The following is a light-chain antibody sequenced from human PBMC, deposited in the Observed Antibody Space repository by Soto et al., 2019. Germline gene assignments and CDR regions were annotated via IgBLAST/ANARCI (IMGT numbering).Light chain of an antibody. Sequence: DIQRTQSPSSLSASVGDRVTITCQASQDISNYLNWYQQKPGKAPTLLIYDASNLETGVPSRFSGSGSGTHFTFTITSLQPEDFATYYCQQSYSTPITFGQRTRLEIK. J-gene: IGKJ5*01. CDR2: DAS. CDR3: QQSYSTPIT. V-gene: IGKV1-33*01. CDR1: QDISNY.